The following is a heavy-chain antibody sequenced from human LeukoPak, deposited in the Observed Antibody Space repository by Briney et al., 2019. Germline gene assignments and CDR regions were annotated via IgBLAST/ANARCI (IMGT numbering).Heavy chain of an antibody. V-gene: IGHV1-8*01. J-gene: IGHJ5*02. CDR2: MNPNSGNT. D-gene: IGHD3-3*01. Sequence: ASVKVSCKASGCTFTSDDINWVRQATGQGLEWMGWMNPNSGNTGYAQKFQGRVTMTRNTSISTAYMELSSLRSEDTAVYYCAREGPGTIFGVVDPWGQGTLVTVPS. CDR1: GCTFTSDD. CDR3: AREGPGTIFGVVDP.